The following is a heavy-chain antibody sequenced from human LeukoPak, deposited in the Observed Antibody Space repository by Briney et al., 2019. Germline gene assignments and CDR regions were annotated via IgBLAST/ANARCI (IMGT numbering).Heavy chain of an antibody. CDR3: ARGQRWLRSFDY. J-gene: IGHJ4*02. V-gene: IGHV4-30-2*01. CDR1: GGSISSGGYS. CDR2: IYHSGST. Sequence: SETLSLTCAVSGGSISSGGYSWSWIRQPPGKGLEWIGYIYHSGSTYYNPSLKSRVTISVDTSKNQFSLKLSSVTAADTAVYYCARGQRWLRSFDYWGQGTLVTVSS. D-gene: IGHD5-12*01.